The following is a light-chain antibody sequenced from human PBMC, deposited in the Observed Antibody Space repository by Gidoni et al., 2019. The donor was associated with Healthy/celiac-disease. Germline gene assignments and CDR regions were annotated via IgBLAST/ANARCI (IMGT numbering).Light chain of an antibody. V-gene: IGKV1-9*01. Sequence: DIQLTQSPSFLSASVGDRVTITCRASQGISSYLAWYQQKPGKAPKLLIYAASTLQGGVPSRFSGSGSGTEFTLTISSLQPEDFATYSCQQLGSSPLTFGPGTKVDIK. J-gene: IGKJ3*01. CDR3: QQLGSSPLT. CDR2: AAS. CDR1: QGISSY.